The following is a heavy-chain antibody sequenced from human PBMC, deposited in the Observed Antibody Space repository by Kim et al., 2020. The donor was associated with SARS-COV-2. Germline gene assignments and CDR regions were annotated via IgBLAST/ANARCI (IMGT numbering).Heavy chain of an antibody. CDR3: VKESIGSYKGPHAEY. Sequence: GGSLRLSCAASGFIFNNFAMTWVRQAPGKGLEWVSAIGGSGDLTFYADSVKGRFTVSRDNSKNTLFLHMNSLRAQDTAVYYCVKESIGSYKGPHAEYWGQGTLVTVSS. CDR1: GFIFNNFA. CDR2: IGGSGDLT. J-gene: IGHJ4*02. V-gene: IGHV3-23*01. D-gene: IGHD1-26*01.